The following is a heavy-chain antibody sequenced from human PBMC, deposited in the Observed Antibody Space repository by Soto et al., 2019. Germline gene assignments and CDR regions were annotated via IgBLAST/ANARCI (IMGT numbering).Heavy chain of an antibody. Sequence: GESLKISCKVSGYSFASQWISCVRQVPGKGQEWMGRIDLSESYTTYNPSFQGHVTFSADKSITTAYLQWRSLEASDTAIYYCATQGLTTYYFGYWGQGTLVTVSS. V-gene: IGHV5-10-1*01. CDR3: ATQGLTTYYFGY. J-gene: IGHJ4*02. CDR2: IDLSESYT. CDR1: GYSFASQW.